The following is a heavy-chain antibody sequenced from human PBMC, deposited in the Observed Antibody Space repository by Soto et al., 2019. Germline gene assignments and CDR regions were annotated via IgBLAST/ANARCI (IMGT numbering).Heavy chain of an antibody. CDR2: ISYDGSNK. D-gene: IGHD2-2*01. CDR3: ARDPADYYFDH. Sequence: QVQLVESGGGVVQPGRSLRLSCAASGFTFSSYAMHWVRQAPGKGLEWVVVISYDGSNKYYADSVKGRFTISRDNSKNTLYLQMNSLRAEDTAVYYCARDPADYYFDHWGQGTLVTVSS. J-gene: IGHJ4*02. CDR1: GFTFSSYA. V-gene: IGHV3-30-3*01.